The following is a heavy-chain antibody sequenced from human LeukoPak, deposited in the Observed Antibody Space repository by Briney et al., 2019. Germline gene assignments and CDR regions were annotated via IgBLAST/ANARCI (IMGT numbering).Heavy chain of an antibody. J-gene: IGHJ5*02. CDR3: ARDREGDYIWGSYRPDWFDP. V-gene: IGHV3-21*01. CDR2: ISSSNYI. D-gene: IGHD3-16*02. Sequence: GGPLRLSCAASGFTFSSYTMNWVRQAPGKGLEWVSSISSSNYIYYADSVKGRFTISRDNAKNSLYLQMHSLRAEDTAVYYCARDREGDYIWGSYRPDWFDPWGQGTLVTVSS. CDR1: GFTFSSYT.